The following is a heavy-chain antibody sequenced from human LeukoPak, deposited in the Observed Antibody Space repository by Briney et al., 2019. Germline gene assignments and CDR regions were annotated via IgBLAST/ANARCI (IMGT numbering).Heavy chain of an antibody. CDR3: AAGTFTFDY. J-gene: IGHJ4*02. V-gene: IGHV3-30-3*01. CDR1: GFTFSSYA. Sequence: AGRSLRLSCAASGFTFSSYAMHWVRQAPGKGLEWVAVISYDGSNKYYADSVKGRFTISRDNSKNTLYLQMNSLRAEDTAVYYCAAGTFTFDYWGQGTLVTVSS. CDR2: ISYDGSNK. D-gene: IGHD1-26*01.